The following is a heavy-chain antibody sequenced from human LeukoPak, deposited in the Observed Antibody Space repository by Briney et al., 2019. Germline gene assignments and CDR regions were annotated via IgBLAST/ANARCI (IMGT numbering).Heavy chain of an antibody. J-gene: IGHJ4*02. CDR3: ARAFDY. CDR1: GFTFSSYE. CDR2: ISSGGNTV. Sequence: GGSLRLSCAASGFTFSSYEMNWVRQAPGKGLEWVSYISSGGNTVRYADSVKGRFIMSRNNAENSLYLQLNSLRAEDTAVYYCARAFDYWGQGTLVTVSS. V-gene: IGHV3-48*03.